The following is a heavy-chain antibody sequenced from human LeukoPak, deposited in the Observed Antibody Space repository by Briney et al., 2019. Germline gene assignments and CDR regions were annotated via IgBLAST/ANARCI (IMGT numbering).Heavy chain of an antibody. CDR2: IRYDGSNK. CDR1: GFTFSGYS. CDR3: ATYRQVLLPFES. D-gene: IGHD2-8*02. V-gene: IGHV3-30*02. J-gene: IGHJ4*02. Sequence: GGSLRLSCAASGFTFSGYSMNWVRQAPGKGLEWVAFIRYDGSNKYYADSVKGRFTISRDNSKSTLSLQMNSLRADDTAIYYCATYRQVLLPFESWGQGTLVTVSS.